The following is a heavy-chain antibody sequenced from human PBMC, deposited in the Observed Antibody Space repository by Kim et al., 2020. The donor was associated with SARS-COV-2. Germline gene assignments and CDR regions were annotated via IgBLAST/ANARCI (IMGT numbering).Heavy chain of an antibody. D-gene: IGHD3-22*01. CDR1: GGSVSSSSYY. CDR3: ARGNYYESRGYYGGHKYGHFDL. V-gene: IGHV4-61*01. J-gene: IGHJ2*01. Sequence: SETLSLTCTVSGGSVSSSSYYWSWIRQPPGKGLEWIGYMYYSGSSNYSPSLKSRVTISVDTSKKQFSLNLSSVTTADTAVYYCARGNYYESRGYYGGHKYGHFDLWGRGTLVTVSS. CDR2: MYYSGSS.